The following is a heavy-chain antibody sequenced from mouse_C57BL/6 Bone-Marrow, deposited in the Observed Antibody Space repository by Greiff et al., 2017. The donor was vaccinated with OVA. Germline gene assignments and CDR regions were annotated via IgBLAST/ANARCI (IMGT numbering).Heavy chain of an antibody. CDR3: AITVPWFAY. CDR2: INPNNGGT. D-gene: IGHD1-1*01. J-gene: IGHJ3*01. CDR1: GYTFTDYY. Sequence: VQLQQSGPELVKPGASVKISCKASGYTFTDYYMNWVKQSHGKSLEWIGDINPNNGGTSYNQKFKGKATLTVDKSSSTAYMELRSLTSEDSAVYYCAITVPWFAYWGQGTLVTVSA. V-gene: IGHV1-26*01.